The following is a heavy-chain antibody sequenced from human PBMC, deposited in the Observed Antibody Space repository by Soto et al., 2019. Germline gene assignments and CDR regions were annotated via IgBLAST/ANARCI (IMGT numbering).Heavy chain of an antibody. CDR1: GYTFSRYG. V-gene: IGHV1-18*01. D-gene: IGHD2-8*01. J-gene: IGHJ6*02. Sequence: QGQLVQSGGEVKKPGASVKVSCKASGYTFSRYGISWVRQAPGQGLEWMGWISGYNGDTNYAQKFQGRVTMTIDTSKTPAYRERRGLTSDDTAIYYCAKNGQPPYYYYGLDVWGQGTTVTVSS. CDR2: ISGYNGDT. CDR3: AKNGQPPYYYYGLDV.